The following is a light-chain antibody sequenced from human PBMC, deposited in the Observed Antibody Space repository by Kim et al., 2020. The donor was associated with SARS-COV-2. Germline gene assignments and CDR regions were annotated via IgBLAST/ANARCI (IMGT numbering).Light chain of an antibody. J-gene: IGLJ2*01. CDR1: NIGSKN. V-gene: IGLV3-9*01. CDR3: QVWDSSVV. Sequence: VSVALGQTASITCGGNNIGSKNVPWYHQKPGQAPVLVIYRNTNRPSGIPERFSGSNSGNTATLTISRAQAGDEADYYCQVWDSSVVFGGGTQLTVL. CDR2: RNT.